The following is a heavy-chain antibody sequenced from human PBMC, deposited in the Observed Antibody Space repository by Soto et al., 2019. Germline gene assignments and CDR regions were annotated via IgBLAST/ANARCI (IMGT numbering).Heavy chain of an antibody. Sequence: SETLSLTCTVSGGSISSYYWSWIRQPPGKGLEWIGYIHYSGSTNYNPSLKSRVTISVDTSKNQFSLKLSSVIAADTAVYYCARLLWFGELSVWFDPWGQGTLVTVSS. CDR2: IHYSGST. V-gene: IGHV4-59*08. CDR1: GGSISSYY. CDR3: ARLLWFGELSVWFDP. D-gene: IGHD3-10*01. J-gene: IGHJ5*02.